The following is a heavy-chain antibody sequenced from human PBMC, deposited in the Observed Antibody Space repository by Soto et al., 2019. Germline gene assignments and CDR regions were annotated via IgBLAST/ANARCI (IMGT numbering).Heavy chain of an antibody. D-gene: IGHD3-10*01. CDR2: ISGTGGGT. J-gene: IGHJ6*02. Sequence: EVHLLESGGGLVQPGGCLRLSCAASGFTFSNYAMTWVRQAPGKGLEWVSVISGTGGGTNNADSAKGRFTTSRDNSKNTLYLQMNSLRAEDTAVYYCAKRAFYGSGIPNYYGMDVWGQGTAVTVSS. CDR3: AKRAFYGSGIPNYYGMDV. V-gene: IGHV3-23*01. CDR1: GFTFSNYA.